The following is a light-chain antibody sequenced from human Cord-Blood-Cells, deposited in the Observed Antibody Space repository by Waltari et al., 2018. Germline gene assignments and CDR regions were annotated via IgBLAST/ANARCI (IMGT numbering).Light chain of an antibody. Sequence: EIVLRQSRATLFLSPGDIATLSCRASQSVSSYLAWYQQKPGQAPRLLIYDASNRATGIPARFSGSGSGTDFTLTISSLEPEDFAVYYCQQRSNWYTFGQGTKLEIK. J-gene: IGKJ2*01. CDR2: DAS. V-gene: IGKV3-11*01. CDR3: QQRSNWYT. CDR1: QSVSSY.